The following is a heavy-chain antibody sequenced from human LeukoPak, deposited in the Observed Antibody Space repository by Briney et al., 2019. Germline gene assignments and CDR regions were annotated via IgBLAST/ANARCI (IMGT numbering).Heavy chain of an antibody. D-gene: IGHD1-26*01. V-gene: IGHV1-18*01. CDR3: AREGRNGDY. Sequence: ASVKVSCKASGYTFTSYGISWVRQAPGQGIEWMGWISAYNGNTNYAQKLQGRVNINTDTSTRTAYMELRSLRSDDTAVYYCAREGRNGDYWGQGTLVTVSS. CDR1: GYTFTSYG. CDR2: ISAYNGNT. J-gene: IGHJ4*02.